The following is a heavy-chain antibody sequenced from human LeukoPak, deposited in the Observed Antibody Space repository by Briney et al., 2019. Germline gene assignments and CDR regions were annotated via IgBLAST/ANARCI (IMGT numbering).Heavy chain of an antibody. D-gene: IGHD3-10*01. CDR2: ISGSGGST. V-gene: IGHV3-23*01. CDR3: ATSEYYYGSGSLFF. Sequence: GGSLRLSCAASGSTFSSYAMSWVRQAPGKGLEWVSAISGSGGSTYYADSVKGRFTISRDNAKNSLYLQMNSLRAEDTAVYYCATSEYYYGSGSLFFWGQGTLVTVSS. J-gene: IGHJ4*02. CDR1: GSTFSSYA.